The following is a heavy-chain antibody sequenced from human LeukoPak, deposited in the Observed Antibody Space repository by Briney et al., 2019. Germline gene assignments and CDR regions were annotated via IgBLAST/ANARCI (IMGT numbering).Heavy chain of an antibody. D-gene: IGHD2-21*02. CDR2: ISYDGSNK. J-gene: IGHJ4*02. CDR1: GFTFSSYG. V-gene: IGHV3-30*18. Sequence: GRSLRLSCAPSGFTFSSYGMHWVRQAPGKGLEWVAVISYDGSNKYYADSVKGRFTISRDNSKNTLYLQMNSLRAEDTAVYYCAKGCSSGGDCYWGQGTLVTVSS. CDR3: AKGCSSGGDCY.